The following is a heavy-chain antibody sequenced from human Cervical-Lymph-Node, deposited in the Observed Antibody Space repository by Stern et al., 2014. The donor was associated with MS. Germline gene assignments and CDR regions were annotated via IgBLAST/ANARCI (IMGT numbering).Heavy chain of an antibody. CDR2: ISSSSSYI. CDR1: GFTFSSYS. D-gene: IGHD3-10*01. Sequence: EVQLEESGGGLVKPGGSLRLSCAASGFTFSSYSMNWVRQAPGKGLEWVSSISSSSSYIYYADSVKGRFTISRDNAKNSLYLQMNSLRAEDTAVYYCARVQGFGELYYYFDYWGQGTLVTVSS. V-gene: IGHV3-21*01. J-gene: IGHJ4*02. CDR3: ARVQGFGELYYYFDY.